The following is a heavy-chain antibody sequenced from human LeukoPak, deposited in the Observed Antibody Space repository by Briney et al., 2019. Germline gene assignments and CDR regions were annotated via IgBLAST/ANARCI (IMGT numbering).Heavy chain of an antibody. Sequence: ASVKVSCKASGYTFTSYDINWVRQATGQGLEWMGWMNPNSGNTGYAQKFQGRVTMTRNTSISTAYMELSSLRSEATAVYYCARVVTIFGVVIRVFDYWGQGTLVTVSS. CDR2: MNPNSGNT. CDR3: ARVVTIFGVVIRVFDY. V-gene: IGHV1-8*01. CDR1: GYTFTSYD. D-gene: IGHD3-3*01. J-gene: IGHJ4*02.